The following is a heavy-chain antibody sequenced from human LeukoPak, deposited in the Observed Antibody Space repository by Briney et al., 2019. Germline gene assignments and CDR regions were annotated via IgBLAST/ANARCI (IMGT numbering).Heavy chain of an antibody. CDR1: GYTFTSDS. CDR3: ARDYVVTDYYYYMDV. CDR2: ISAYNGNT. D-gene: IGHD4-23*01. Sequence: ASLKVSCKASGYTFTSDSISGVRHTPGEGLKWMGWISAYNGNTNYAQKLQCRVTMTTDTSTSTAYMELRSLRSDDTAVYYCARDYVVTDYYYYMDVWGKGTTVTISS. V-gene: IGHV1-18*01. J-gene: IGHJ6*03.